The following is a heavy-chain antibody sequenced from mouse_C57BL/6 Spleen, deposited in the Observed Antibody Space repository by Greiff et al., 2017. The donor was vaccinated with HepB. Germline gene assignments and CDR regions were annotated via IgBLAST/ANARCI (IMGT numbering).Heavy chain of an antibody. CDR2: IRNKANGYTT. V-gene: IGHV7-4*01. CDR3: VKAGGMDY. Sequence: DVKLVDSGGGLVQPGASLRLSCAASGFTFTGYYMSWVRQPPGQAPEWLALIRNKANGYTTEYTSSVKGRFTISRDDSQNILYLQMNTLRAPDSATYDCVKAGGMDYWGQGTSVTVSS. J-gene: IGHJ4*01. CDR1: GFTFTGYY.